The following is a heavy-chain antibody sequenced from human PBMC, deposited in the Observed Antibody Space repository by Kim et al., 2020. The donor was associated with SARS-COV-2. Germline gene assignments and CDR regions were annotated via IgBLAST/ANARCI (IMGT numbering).Heavy chain of an antibody. V-gene: IGHV1-18*01. CDR1: GYTFTSYG. Sequence: ASVKVSCKASGYTFTSYGISWVRQAPGRGLEWMGWISAYNGNTNYAQKLQGRVTMTTDTSTSTAYMELRSLRSDDTAVYYCARTKVTCSCGSCSVFDYWGQRTLVTVSS. J-gene: IGHJ4*02. D-gene: IGHD2-15*01. CDR3: ARTKVTCSCGSCSVFDY. CDR2: ISAYNGNT.